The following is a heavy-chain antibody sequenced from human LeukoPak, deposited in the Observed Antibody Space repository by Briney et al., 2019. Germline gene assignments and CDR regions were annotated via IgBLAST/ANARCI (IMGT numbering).Heavy chain of an antibody. V-gene: IGHV1-8*01. D-gene: IGHD3-16*01. CDR3: ARGEIHKNFIPVLVFDR. J-gene: IGHJ4*02. Sequence: ASVTVSCKASGYTFTSYDINWVRQATGQGLEWMGWMNPNSGNTGYAQKFQGRVTMTRNTSISTAYMELSSLRSEDTAVYYCARGEIHKNFIPVLVFDRWGQGTLVTVSS. CDR1: GYTFTSYD. CDR2: MNPNSGNT.